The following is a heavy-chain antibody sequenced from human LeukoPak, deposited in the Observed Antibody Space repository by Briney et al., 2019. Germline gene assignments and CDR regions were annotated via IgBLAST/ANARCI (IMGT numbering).Heavy chain of an antibody. CDR3: ARPYYYDSRINP. V-gene: IGHV4-30-4*01. J-gene: IGHJ5*02. CDR2: MYYSGST. CDR1: GGSINSGDYY. D-gene: IGHD3-22*01. Sequence: SETLSLTCTVSGGSINSGDYYWSWIRQPPGKGLEWIAYMYYSGSTYYNPSLKSRVTMSADTSKNQLSLKLSSVTAADTAVYYCARPYYYDSRINPWGQGILVTVSS.